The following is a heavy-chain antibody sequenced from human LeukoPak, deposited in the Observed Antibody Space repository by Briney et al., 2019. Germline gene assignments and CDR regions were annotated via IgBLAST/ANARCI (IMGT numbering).Heavy chain of an antibody. J-gene: IGHJ4*02. CDR3: LIAVAGTELDY. CDR1: GFTFSNNW. V-gene: IGHV3-7*01. D-gene: IGHD6-19*01. CDR2: IKQDGSEK. Sequence: GGSLRLSCAASGFTFSNNWMSWVRQAPGKGLEWVANIKQDGSEKYYVDSVKGRFTISRDNAKNSLYLQMNSLRAEDTAVYYCLIAVAGTELDYWGQGTLATVSS.